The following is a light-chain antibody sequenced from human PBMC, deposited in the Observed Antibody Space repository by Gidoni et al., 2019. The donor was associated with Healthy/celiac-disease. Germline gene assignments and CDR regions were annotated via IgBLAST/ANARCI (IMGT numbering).Light chain of an antibody. J-gene: IGKJ1*01. CDR1: QSVSSSY. V-gene: IGKV3-20*01. CDR2: GAS. Sequence: EIVLTHSPGTLSLSPGERATLSCRASQSVSSSYLAWYQQKPGQAPRLLIYGASSRATGIPDRFSGSGSGTDFTLTISRLEPEDFAVYYCKQDGRSWWTFXKXTKVESK. CDR3: KQDGRSWWT.